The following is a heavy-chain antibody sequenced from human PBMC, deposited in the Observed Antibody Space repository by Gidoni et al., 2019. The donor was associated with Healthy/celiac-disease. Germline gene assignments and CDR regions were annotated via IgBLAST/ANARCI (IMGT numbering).Heavy chain of an antibody. CDR1: GYSFTSYW. CDR3: ARLMTVTTSSYYYGMDV. Sequence: EVQLVQSGAEVKKPGESLKISCKGSGYSFTSYWIGGVRQMPGKGLEWMGIIYPGDSDTRYSPSFQGQVTISADKSISTAYLQWSSLKASDTAMYYCARLMTVTTSSYYYGMDVWGQGTTVTVSS. J-gene: IGHJ6*02. D-gene: IGHD4-17*01. V-gene: IGHV5-51*03. CDR2: IYPGDSDT.